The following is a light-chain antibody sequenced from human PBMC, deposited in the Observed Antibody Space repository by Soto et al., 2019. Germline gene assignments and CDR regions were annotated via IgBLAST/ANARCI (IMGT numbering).Light chain of an antibody. CDR1: QSVSSSY. J-gene: IGKJ2*01. V-gene: IGKV3-20*01. CDR2: GAS. CDR3: QHYGSSAGYT. Sequence: EIVLTQSPGTLSLSPGERATLSCRASQSVSSSYLAWYRQKPRQAPRLLIYGASRRATGIPDRFSGSGSGTDFTLTISRLEPADFAVYYCQHYGSSAGYTFGQGTKLEIK.